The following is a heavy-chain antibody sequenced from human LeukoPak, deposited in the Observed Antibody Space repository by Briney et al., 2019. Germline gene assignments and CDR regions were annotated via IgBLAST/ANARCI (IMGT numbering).Heavy chain of an antibody. Sequence: GESLKISCKGSGYSFSTYWISWVRQMPGKGLEWMGRIDPSDSYTNYIPSFQGHVTISADKSISIAYLQWSSLKASDTAMYYCARRYGSGSYYSNGDAFDVWGQGTMVTVSS. D-gene: IGHD3-10*01. CDR3: ARRYGSGSYYSNGDAFDV. CDR2: IDPSDSYT. J-gene: IGHJ3*01. V-gene: IGHV5-10-1*01. CDR1: GYSFSTYW.